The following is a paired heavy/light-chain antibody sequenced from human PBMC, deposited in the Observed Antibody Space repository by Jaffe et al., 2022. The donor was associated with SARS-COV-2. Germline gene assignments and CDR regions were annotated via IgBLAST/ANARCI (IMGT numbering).Light chain of an antibody. CDR3: HQYGSSLIT. CDR2: GAS. V-gene: IGKV3-20*01. CDR1: QSITGIY. Sequence: EIVLTQSPGTLSLSPGDRATLSCRASQSITGIYLAWYQQKPGQAPRLLIYGASSRATGIPDRFSGSGSGTDFTLTISRLEPEDFALYYCHQYGSSLITFGQGTRLEIK. J-gene: IGKJ5*01.
Heavy chain of an antibody. CDR2: VSGGGSTT. CDR1: GFTFSNYA. D-gene: IGHD3-10*01. J-gene: IGHJ5*02. V-gene: IGHV3-23*04. CDR3: AKAYYGSGAFSGFDP. Sequence: EVQLVESGGGLVQPGGSLRLSCAASGFTFSNYAMSWVRQAPGKGLEWVSTVSGGGSTTYYADSVKGRFTISRDTSKNTLYLQMNSLRAEDTAVYYCAKAYYGSGAFSGFDPWGQGTLVTVSS.